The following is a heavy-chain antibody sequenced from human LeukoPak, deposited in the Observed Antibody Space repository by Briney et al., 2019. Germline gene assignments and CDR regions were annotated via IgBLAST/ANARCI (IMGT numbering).Heavy chain of an antibody. V-gene: IGHV1-69*13. CDR1: GGTFSSYA. D-gene: IGHD2-2*01. CDR2: IIPIFGTA. CDR3: AKGYCSSTNCYARGDY. J-gene: IGHJ4*02. Sequence: GASVKVSCKASGGTFSSYAISWVRQAPGQGLEWMGGIIPIFGTANYAQKFQGRVTIIADESTSTAYMEVSSLRSEDTAVYYCAKGYCSSTNCYARGDYWGQGTLVTVSS.